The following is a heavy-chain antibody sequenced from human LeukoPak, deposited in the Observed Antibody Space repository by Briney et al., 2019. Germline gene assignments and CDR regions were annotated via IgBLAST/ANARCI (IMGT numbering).Heavy chain of an antibody. Sequence: QAGGSLRLSCAASGFTVSSNYMSWVRQAPGKGLEWVANIKQDGSEKYYVDSVKGRFTISRDNAKNSLYLQMNSLRAEDTAVYYCARDELLWFGELLDPYYYYGTDVWGQGTTVTVSS. CDR1: GFTVSSNY. V-gene: IGHV3-7*03. CDR2: IKQDGSEK. J-gene: IGHJ6*02. CDR3: ARDELLWFGELLDPYYYYGTDV. D-gene: IGHD3-10*01.